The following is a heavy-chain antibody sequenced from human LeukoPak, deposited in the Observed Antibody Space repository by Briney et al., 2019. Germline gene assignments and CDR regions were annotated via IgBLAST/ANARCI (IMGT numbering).Heavy chain of an antibody. D-gene: IGHD6-19*01. Sequence: ASVKVSCKASGYTFTSYAMHWVRQAPGQRLEWMGWSNTGNGNTKYSQEFQGRVTITRDTSASTAYMELSSLRSEDMAVYYCARGLFSSGWLDYWGQGTLVTVSS. V-gene: IGHV1-3*02. J-gene: IGHJ4*02. CDR1: GYTFTSYA. CDR3: ARGLFSSGWLDY. CDR2: SNTGNGNT.